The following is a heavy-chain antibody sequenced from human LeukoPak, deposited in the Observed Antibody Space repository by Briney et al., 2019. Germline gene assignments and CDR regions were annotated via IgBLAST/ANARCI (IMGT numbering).Heavy chain of an antibody. J-gene: IGHJ4*02. CDR1: GGSFSGYY. CDR3: ARGLTVVVPAADLYYFDY. Sequence: SETLSLTCAVYGGSFSGYYWSWIRQPPGKGLEWIGEINHCGSTNYNPSLKSRVTISVDTSKNQFSLKLSSVTAADTAVYYCARGLTVVVPAADLYYFDYWGQGTLVTVSS. CDR2: INHCGST. D-gene: IGHD2-2*01. V-gene: IGHV4-34*01.